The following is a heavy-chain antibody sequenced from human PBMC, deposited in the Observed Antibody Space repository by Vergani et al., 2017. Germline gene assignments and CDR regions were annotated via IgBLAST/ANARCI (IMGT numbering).Heavy chain of an antibody. CDR3: ARDRGENTAMVYYFDY. V-gene: IGHV3-20*01. CDR1: GFTFDDYG. D-gene: IGHD5-18*01. CDR2: INWNGGST. J-gene: IGHJ4*02. Sequence: EVQLVESGGGVVRPGGSLRLSCAASGFTFDDYGMSWVRQAPGKGLEWVSGINWNGGSTGYADSVKGRFTISRDNAKNSLYLQMNSLRAEDTALNHCARDRGENTAMVYYFDYWGQGTLVTVSS.